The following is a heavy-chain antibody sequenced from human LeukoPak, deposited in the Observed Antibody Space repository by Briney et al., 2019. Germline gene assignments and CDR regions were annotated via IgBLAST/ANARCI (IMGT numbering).Heavy chain of an antibody. CDR1: GGSISSTSHY. V-gene: IGHV4-39*07. J-gene: IGHJ4*02. D-gene: IGHD3-3*01. CDR3: ARSWGYDFWSGNLIDY. CDR2: TYYTGST. Sequence: PSETLSLTCAVSGGSISSTSHYWGWIRQPPGKGLEWIGSTYYTGSTYYNPSLKSRVTISVDMSKNQFSLKVTSVTAADTAVYYCARSWGYDFWSGNLIDYWGQGTLVTVSS.